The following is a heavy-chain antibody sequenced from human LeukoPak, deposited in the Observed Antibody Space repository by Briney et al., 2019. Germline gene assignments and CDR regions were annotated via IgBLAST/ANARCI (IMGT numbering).Heavy chain of an antibody. J-gene: IGHJ4*02. Sequence: GESLRISCKGSGYSFTSDWIGWVRQMPGKGLEWMGIIYPGDSDTRYGPSFQGQVTMSADKSINTAYLQWSSLKASDTAMYYCARRQGCSSTSCPPDSWGQGTLVTVSS. CDR3: ARRQGCSSTSCPPDS. CDR1: GYSFTSDW. D-gene: IGHD2-2*01. CDR2: IYPGDSDT. V-gene: IGHV5-51*01.